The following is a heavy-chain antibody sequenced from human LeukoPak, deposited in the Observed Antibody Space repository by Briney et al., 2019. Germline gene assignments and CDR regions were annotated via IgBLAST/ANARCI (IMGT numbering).Heavy chain of an antibody. J-gene: IGHJ4*02. Sequence: GGSLRLSCAASGFTFSSYAMHWVRQAPGKGLEWVAVISYDGSNKYYADSVKGRFTISRDNSKNTLYLQMNSLRAEDTAVYYCARAFSGSYYLDYWGRGPLVTVSS. V-gene: IGHV3-30*04. CDR2: ISYDGSNK. CDR1: GFTFSSYA. D-gene: IGHD1-26*01. CDR3: ARAFSGSYYLDY.